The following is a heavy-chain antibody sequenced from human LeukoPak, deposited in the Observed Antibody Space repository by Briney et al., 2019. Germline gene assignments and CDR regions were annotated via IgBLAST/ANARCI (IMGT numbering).Heavy chain of an antibody. J-gene: IGHJ4*02. CDR2: IYYSGST. Sequence: SETLSLTCAVSGGSINTYYGSWIRQPPGKGLEWIGYIYYSGSTKYNPSLERRISISVDTSKNQFSLRLSSVTAADRAVYYCARGPGSRYLDYWGQGILVTVSS. D-gene: IGHD3-10*01. CDR1: GGSINTYY. CDR3: ARGPGSRYLDY. V-gene: IGHV4-59*01.